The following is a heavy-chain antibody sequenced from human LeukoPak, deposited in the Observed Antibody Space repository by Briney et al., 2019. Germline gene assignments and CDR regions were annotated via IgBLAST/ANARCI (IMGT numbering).Heavy chain of an antibody. Sequence: PGGSLRLSCAASGFTFSSYAMSWVRQAPGKGLEWVSAISGSGGSTYYADSVKGRFTISRDNSKNTLYLQMNSLRAEDTAVYYCAKAQYSRMYYYYGMDVWGQGTTVTVSS. CDR3: AKAQYSRMYYYYGMDV. V-gene: IGHV3-23*01. CDR2: ISGSGGST. D-gene: IGHD5-18*01. J-gene: IGHJ6*02. CDR1: GFTFSSYA.